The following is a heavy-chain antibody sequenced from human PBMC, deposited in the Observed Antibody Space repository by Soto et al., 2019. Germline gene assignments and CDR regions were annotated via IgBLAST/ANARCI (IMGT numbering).Heavy chain of an antibody. V-gene: IGHV1-2*04. D-gene: IGHD2-2*01. CDR1: GYTFTGYY. Sequence: ASVKVSCKASGYTFTGYYMHWVRRAPGQGLEWMGWINPNSGGTNYAQKFQGWVTMTRDTSIGTAYMELSRLRSDDTAVYYCARDHPPAYCSSTSCYGRNWFDPWGQGTLVTVSS. J-gene: IGHJ5*02. CDR2: INPNSGGT. CDR3: ARDHPPAYCSSTSCYGRNWFDP.